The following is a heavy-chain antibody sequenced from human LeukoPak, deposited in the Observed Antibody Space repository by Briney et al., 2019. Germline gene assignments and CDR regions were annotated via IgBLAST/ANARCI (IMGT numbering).Heavy chain of an antibody. J-gene: IGHJ3*02. V-gene: IGHV1-46*01. CDR2: INPSGGST. CDR3: ARDYYYDSSSYYYSFHDAFDI. CDR1: GYTFTSYY. D-gene: IGHD3-22*01. Sequence: ASVKVSCKASGYTFTSYYMHWVRQAPGQGLEWMGIINPSGGSTSYAQKFQGRVTMTRDTSTSTVYMELSSLRSEDTAVYYCARDYYYDSSSYYYSFHDAFDIWGQGTMVTVSS.